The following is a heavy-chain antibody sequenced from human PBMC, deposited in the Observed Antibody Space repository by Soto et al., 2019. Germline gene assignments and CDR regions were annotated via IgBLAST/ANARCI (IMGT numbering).Heavy chain of an antibody. V-gene: IGHV3-30-3*01. CDR1: GFTFSSFA. CDR3: GRGGAWTPEGLGY. Sequence: QVQLVESGGGVVQPGRSLRLSCAASGFTFSSFAMHWVRQAPGKGLEWLAVISSDVVNYYYAESVKGRFTISRDNSKNTLYLKMNGLGNEDRAVYYGGRGGAWTPEGLGYWGQGTLVTVSS. CDR2: ISSDVVNY. J-gene: IGHJ4*02. D-gene: IGHD2-15*01.